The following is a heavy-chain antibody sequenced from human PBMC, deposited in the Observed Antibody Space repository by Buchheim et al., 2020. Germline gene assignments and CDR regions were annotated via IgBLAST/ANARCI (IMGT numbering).Heavy chain of an antibody. CDR1: GFTVSSNY. CDR3: ARPYSSGWSYGMDV. J-gene: IGHJ6*02. V-gene: IGHV3-66*01. CDR2: IYSGGST. Sequence: EVQLVESGGGLVQPGGSLRLSCAASGFTVSSNYMSWVRQAPGKELEWVSVIYSGGSTYYADSVKGRFTISRDNSKNTLYLQMNSLRAEDTAVYYCARPYSSGWSYGMDVWGQGTT. D-gene: IGHD6-19*01.